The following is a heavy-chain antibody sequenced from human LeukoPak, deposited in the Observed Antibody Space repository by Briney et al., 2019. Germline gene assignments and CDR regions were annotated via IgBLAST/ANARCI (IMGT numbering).Heavy chain of an antibody. V-gene: IGHV4-59*12. Sequence: SSETLSLTCTVSGGSIGGNSYWSWIRQPPGKGPEWIGHISNSGSTNYNPSLKSRVTISVDTSKSQFSLKLSSVTAADTAVYYCARALGSYSGYDYYWFDPWGQGTLVTVSS. CDR1: GGSIGGNSY. D-gene: IGHD5-12*01. CDR2: ISNSGST. CDR3: ARALGSYSGYDYYWFDP. J-gene: IGHJ5*02.